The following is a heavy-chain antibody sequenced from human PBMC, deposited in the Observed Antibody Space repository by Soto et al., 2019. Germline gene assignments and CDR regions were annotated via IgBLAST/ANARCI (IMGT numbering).Heavy chain of an antibody. CDR2: INAANGDT. Sequence: ASVKVSCKASGYTFTSYGIHWVRQAPGQRLEWMGWINAANGDTKHSPKFQGRVTITRDTSASTAYMELSSLRSEDTAVYYCVRRHVSATGIDWFDPWGQGTLATVSS. CDR3: VRRHVSATGIDWFDP. V-gene: IGHV1-3*01. D-gene: IGHD6-13*01. CDR1: GYTFTSYG. J-gene: IGHJ5*02.